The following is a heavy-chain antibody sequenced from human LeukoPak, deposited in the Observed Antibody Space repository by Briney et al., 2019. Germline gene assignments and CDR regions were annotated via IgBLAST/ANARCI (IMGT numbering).Heavy chain of an antibody. CDR3: AKAEGYDILTGLDY. J-gene: IGHJ4*02. D-gene: IGHD3-9*01. CDR2: ISYDGSSK. CDR1: GFTFSSYA. V-gene: IGHV3-30-3*01. Sequence: GSLRLSCAASGFTFSSYAMHWVRPAPGKGLEWVAVISYDGSSKYYADSVKGRFTISRDNSKNTLYLQMNSLRTEDTAVYYCAKAEGYDILTGLDYWGQGTLVTVSS.